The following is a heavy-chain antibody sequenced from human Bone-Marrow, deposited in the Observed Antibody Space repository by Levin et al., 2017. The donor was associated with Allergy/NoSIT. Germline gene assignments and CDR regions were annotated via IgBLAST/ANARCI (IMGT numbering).Heavy chain of an antibody. D-gene: IGHD6-19*01. Sequence: QPGGSLRLSCAASGFSFANHAMTWVRHAPGKGLEWVSTIRPNSERTYFADSVKGRFTVSRDDSVNMMSLQMSSLRADDAAVYYCAREQGARGWYTVDFWGQGALVTVSS. CDR2: IRPNSERT. J-gene: IGHJ4*02. V-gene: IGHV3-23*01. CDR1: GFSFANHA. CDR3: AREQGARGWYTVDF.